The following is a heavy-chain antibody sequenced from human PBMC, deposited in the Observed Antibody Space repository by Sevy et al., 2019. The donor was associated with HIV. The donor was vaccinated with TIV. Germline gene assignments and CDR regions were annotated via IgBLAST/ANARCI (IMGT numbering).Heavy chain of an antibody. V-gene: IGHV3-33*03. CDR1: GFNLSPHD. J-gene: IGHJ5*02. CDR3: AKEGYYYDSRTKDWFDP. CDR2: IGADGTKK. Sequence: GGSLRLSCVASGFNLSPHDMHWLRQAPGKGLEWVAVIGADGTKKDYVDSVKGRFIISRDNSKNTMYLQMNTMRGEDTAVYYCAKEGYYYDSRTKDWFDPWGQGTLVTVSS. D-gene: IGHD3-22*01.